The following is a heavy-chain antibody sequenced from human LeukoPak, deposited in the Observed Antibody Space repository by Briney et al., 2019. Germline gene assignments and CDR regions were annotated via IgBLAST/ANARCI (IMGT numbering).Heavy chain of an antibody. J-gene: IGHJ5*02. V-gene: IGHV4-34*01. CDR1: GGSFSGYY. CDR3: ARSDILTGYSAVRFDP. CDR2: INHSGST. Sequence: SETLSLTCAVYGGSFSGYYWSWIRQPPGKGLEWIGEINHSGSTNYNPSLKSRVTISVDTSKNQFSLKLSSVTAADTAVYYCARSDILTGYSAVRFDPWGQGTLVTVSS. D-gene: IGHD3-9*01.